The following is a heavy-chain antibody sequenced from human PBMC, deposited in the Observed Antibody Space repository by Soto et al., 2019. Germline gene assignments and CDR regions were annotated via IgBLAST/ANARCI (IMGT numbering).Heavy chain of an antibody. J-gene: IGHJ4*02. CDR2: IYWDDDK. D-gene: IGHD3-10*01. CDR1: GFSLSTSGVG. Sequence: QITLKESGPTLVKPTQTLTLTCTFSGFSLSTSGVGVGWIRQPPGKALEWLALIYWDDDKRYSPSLKSRLTITKDTSKNQVVLTMTNMDPVDTATYYSAHFSREFHLILSHYWFDYWGQGTLVTVSS. V-gene: IGHV2-5*02. CDR3: AHFSREFHLILSHYWFDY.